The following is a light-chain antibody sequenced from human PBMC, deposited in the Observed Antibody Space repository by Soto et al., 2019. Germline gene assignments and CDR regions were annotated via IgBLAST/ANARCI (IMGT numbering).Light chain of an antibody. Sequence: DIQLTQSPSFLPASVGDRVTITCPASQGISSHLAWYQQQPGKAPKLLIYVASTLQSGVPSRFSGSGSGTEFTLTISGLQPEDFASYYCQQLNSYPIACGQGTGLDIK. CDR1: QGISSH. J-gene: IGKJ5*01. CDR3: QQLNSYPIA. CDR2: VAS. V-gene: IGKV1-9*01.